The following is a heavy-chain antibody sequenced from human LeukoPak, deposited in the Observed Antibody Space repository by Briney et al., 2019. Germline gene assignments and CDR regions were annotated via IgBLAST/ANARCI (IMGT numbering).Heavy chain of an antibody. V-gene: IGHV3-11*01. D-gene: IGHD3-10*01. J-gene: IGHJ4*02. CDR2: ISSSGVTK. CDR3: ARGHYGSGSYYNLDY. CDR1: GFTFSDYY. Sequence: GGSLRLSCAASGFTFSDYYMSWIRQAPGKGLEWVSYISSSGVTKYYADSVKGRFTISRDNAKNSLYLQMNSLRAEDTAVYYCARGHYGSGSYYNLDYWGQGTLVTVSS.